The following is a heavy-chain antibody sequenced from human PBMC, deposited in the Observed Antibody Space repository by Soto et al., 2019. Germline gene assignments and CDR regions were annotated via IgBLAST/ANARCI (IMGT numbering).Heavy chain of an antibody. D-gene: IGHD3-3*01. J-gene: IGHJ4*02. V-gene: IGHV4-34*01. CDR2: INHSGST. CDR1: GGSFSGYY. Sequence: QVQLQQWGAGLLKPSETLSLTCAVYGGSFSGYYWSWIRQPPGKGLEWIGEINHSGSTNYNPSLKSRVTLSVDTSKNQFSLKLSSVTAADTAVYYCARGKVVRAYDYYFDYWGQGTLVTVSS. CDR3: ARGKVVRAYDYYFDY.